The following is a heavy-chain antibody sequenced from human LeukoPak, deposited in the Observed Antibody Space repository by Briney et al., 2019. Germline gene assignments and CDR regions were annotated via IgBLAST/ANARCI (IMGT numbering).Heavy chain of an antibody. CDR3: ARSTCGDCSFDY. Sequence: SETLSLTCTVSGGSISSYYWSWIRQPPGKGLEWIGYIYYSGRTNYNPSLKSRVTISVDTSKNQFSLKLSSVTAADTAVYYCARSTCGDCSFDYWGQGTLVTVSS. D-gene: IGHD2-21*02. J-gene: IGHJ4*02. CDR1: GGSISSYY. V-gene: IGHV4-59*01. CDR2: IYYSGRT.